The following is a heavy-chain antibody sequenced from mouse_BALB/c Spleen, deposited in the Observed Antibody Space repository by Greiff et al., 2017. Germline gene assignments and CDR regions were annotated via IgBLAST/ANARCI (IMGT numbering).Heavy chain of an antibody. J-gene: IGHJ2*01. CDR2: IYPGDGDT. Sequence: VQLQQSGAELARPGASVKLSCKASGYTFISYWMQWVKQRPGQGLEWIGAIYPGDGDTRYTQKFKGKATLTADKSSSTAYMQLSSLASEDSAVYYCARWGYGFDYWGQGTTLTVSS. CDR1: GYTFISYW. D-gene: IGHD3-1*01. CDR3: ARWGYGFDY. V-gene: IGHV1-87*01.